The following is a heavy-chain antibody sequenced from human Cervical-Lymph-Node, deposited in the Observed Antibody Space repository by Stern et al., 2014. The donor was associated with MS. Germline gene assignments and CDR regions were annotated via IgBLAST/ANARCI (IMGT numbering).Heavy chain of an antibody. J-gene: IGHJ6*02. CDR2: IIPMFGTA. Sequence: QVQLVQSGAEVKKPGSSVRVSCKASGGIFRSFAISWVRQAPGQGLEWMGGIIPMFGTAHYAQKFQGRVTITADDSTSTAYMEVSSLRSEDTAVYYCASSVGELTPEAVWGQGTTVTVFS. CDR3: ASSVGELTPEAV. V-gene: IGHV1-69*19. CDR1: GGIFRSFA. D-gene: IGHD3-10*01.